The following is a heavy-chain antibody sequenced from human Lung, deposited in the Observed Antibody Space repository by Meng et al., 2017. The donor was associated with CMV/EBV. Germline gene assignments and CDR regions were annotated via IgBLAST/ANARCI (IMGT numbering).Heavy chain of an antibody. CDR2: INSDGSST. J-gene: IGHJ5*02. CDR1: GFTFSSYW. V-gene: IGHV3-74*01. Sequence: GESLKISCAASGFTFSSYWMHWVRQAPGKGLVWVSRINSDGSSTSYADSVKGRFTISRDNAKNTLYLQMNSLRAEDTAVYYCARGEDIVVENWFDPWGQGXLVTVSS. CDR3: ARGEDIVVENWFDP. D-gene: IGHD2-15*01.